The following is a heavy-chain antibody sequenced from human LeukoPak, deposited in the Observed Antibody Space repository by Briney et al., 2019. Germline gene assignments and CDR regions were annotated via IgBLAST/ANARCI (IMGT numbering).Heavy chain of an antibody. CDR2: INPNSGNT. V-gene: IGHV1-8*01. CDR3: ARGDIVVVPAALTPYYYYYMDV. D-gene: IGHD2-2*01. Sequence: ASVKVSCRASGYTFTSYDINWVPQATGQGLERMGWINPNSGNTGNAQKYQGRVTMTRNTSISTAYMELSSLRSEDTAVYYCARGDIVVVPAALTPYYYYYMDVWRKGTTVTVSS. CDR1: GYTFTSYD. J-gene: IGHJ6*03.